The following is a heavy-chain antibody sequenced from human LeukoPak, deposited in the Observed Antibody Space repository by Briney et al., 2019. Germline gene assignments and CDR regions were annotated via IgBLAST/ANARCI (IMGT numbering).Heavy chain of an antibody. CDR3: ALSGYRRAFDI. CDR1: GGSISSYY. V-gene: IGHV4-59*01. CDR2: IYYSGST. J-gene: IGHJ3*02. Sequence: SETLSLTCTVSGGSISSYYWSWIRQPPGKGLEWIGYIYYSGSTNYNPSLKSRVTISVDTSKNQFSLKLSSVTAADTAVYYCALSGYRRAFDIWGQGTMVTVSP. D-gene: IGHD3-3*01.